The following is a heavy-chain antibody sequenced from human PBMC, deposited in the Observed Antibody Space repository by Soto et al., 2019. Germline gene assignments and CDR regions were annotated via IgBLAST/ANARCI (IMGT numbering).Heavy chain of an antibody. CDR3: ARGAGVGSMVYFDY. Sequence: ASVKVSCKASGYTFTSYGISWVRQAPGQGLEWMGWISAYNGNTNYAQKLQGRVTMTTDTSIRTAYMELRRLRSDDTAVYYCARGAGVGSMVYFDYWGQGTLVTVSS. D-gene: IGHD2-15*01. CDR2: ISAYNGNT. CDR1: GYTFTSYG. V-gene: IGHV1-18*01. J-gene: IGHJ4*02.